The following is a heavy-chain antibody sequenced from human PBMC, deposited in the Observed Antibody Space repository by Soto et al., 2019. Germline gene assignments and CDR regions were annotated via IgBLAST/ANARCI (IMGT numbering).Heavy chain of an antibody. D-gene: IGHD6-19*01. V-gene: IGHV4-31*03. CDR1: GGSISSGGYY. Sequence: PSETLSLTCTVSGGSISSGGYYWSWIRQHPGKGLEWIGYIYYSGSTYYNPSLKSRLAMSLDTSKNQFSLKLGSVTAADTAIYYCARDWGSSGWPNWGPGTLVTVS. J-gene: IGHJ4*02. CDR2: IYYSGST. CDR3: ARDWGSSGWPN.